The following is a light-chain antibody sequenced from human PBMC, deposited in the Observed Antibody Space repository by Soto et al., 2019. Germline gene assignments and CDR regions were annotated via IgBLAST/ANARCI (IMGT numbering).Light chain of an antibody. J-gene: IGLJ2*01. Sequence: QLVLTQPPSVSGAPGQRVTISCTGSSSNIGAGYDVHWYQQLPGTAPKLLIYVNSNRPSGVPDRFSGSKSGTSASLAITGLQAEYESDYYCQSYDSSLSGLVFGGGTKVTVL. CDR1: SSNIGAGYD. CDR2: VNS. V-gene: IGLV1-40*01. CDR3: QSYDSSLSGLV.